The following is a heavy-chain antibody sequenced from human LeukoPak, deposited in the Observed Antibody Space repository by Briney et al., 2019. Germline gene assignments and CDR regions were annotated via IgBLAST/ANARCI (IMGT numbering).Heavy chain of an antibody. CDR3: ARDEGYSSIFDY. Sequence: HPGGSLRLSCAASGFTFDDYAMHWVRHAPGKGLEWVSGISWNSGSIGYADSVKGRFTISRDNAKNSLYLQMNSLRAEDTAVYYCARDEGYSSIFDYWGQGTLVTVSS. J-gene: IGHJ4*02. D-gene: IGHD5-18*01. CDR2: ISWNSGSI. V-gene: IGHV3-9*01. CDR1: GFTFDDYA.